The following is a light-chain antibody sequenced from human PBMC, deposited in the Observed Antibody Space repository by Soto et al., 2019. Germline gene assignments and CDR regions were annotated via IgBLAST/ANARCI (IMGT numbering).Light chain of an antibody. CDR3: QQSYSTPRT. CDR1: QSISGY. V-gene: IGKV1-39*01. CDR2: ASS. J-gene: IGKJ1*01. Sequence: DIQMTQSPSSLSASVGDRVTITCRASQSISGYLNWYQQKPGKAPKLLIYASSSLQSGVPSRFGGSGSGADFTFTISSLQPEDFGTYYCQQSYSTPRTFGQGTKVEIK.